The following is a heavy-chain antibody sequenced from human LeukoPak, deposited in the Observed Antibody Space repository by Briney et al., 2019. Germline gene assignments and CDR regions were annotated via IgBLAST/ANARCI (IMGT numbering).Heavy chain of an antibody. J-gene: IGHJ5*02. Sequence: SETLSLTCTVSGGSISSGGYYWSWIRQHPGKGLEWIGYIYYSGSTYYNPSLKSRVTISVDTSKNQFSLKLSSVTAADTAVYYCARDHYDILTGYGSWFDPWGQGTLVSVSS. V-gene: IGHV4-31*03. CDR1: GGSISSGGYY. D-gene: IGHD3-9*01. CDR3: ARDHYDILTGYGSWFDP. CDR2: IYYSGST.